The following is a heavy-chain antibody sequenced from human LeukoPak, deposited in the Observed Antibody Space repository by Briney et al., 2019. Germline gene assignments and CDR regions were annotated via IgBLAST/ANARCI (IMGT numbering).Heavy chain of an antibody. V-gene: IGHV4-59*01. D-gene: IGHD6-19*01. CDR3: ARAGYSSGWAKYYYYYYGMDV. Sequence: SETLSLTCTVSGGSISSYYWSWIRQPPGKGLEWIGYIYYSGSTNYNPSLKSRVTISVDTSKNQFSLKLSSVTAADTAVYYCARAGYSSGWAKYYYYYYGMDVWGQGTTVTVSS. J-gene: IGHJ6*02. CDR2: IYYSGST. CDR1: GGSISSYY.